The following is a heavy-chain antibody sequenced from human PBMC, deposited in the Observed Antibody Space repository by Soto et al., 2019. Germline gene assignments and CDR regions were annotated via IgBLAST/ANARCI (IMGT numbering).Heavy chain of an antibody. CDR3: ARSSWNYGMDV. J-gene: IGHJ6*02. V-gene: IGHV3-13*01. CDR1: GFTFSNYD. D-gene: IGHD2-15*01. CDR2: FVTTGDT. Sequence: EVQLVESGGGLVQPGGSLRLSCVASGFTFSNYDMHWVRQPTGKGLEWVSTFVTTGDTYYPGSVKGRFTISRENAKNSLYLQMNSRRAEDTAVYYCARSSWNYGMDVWGQGTTVTVSS.